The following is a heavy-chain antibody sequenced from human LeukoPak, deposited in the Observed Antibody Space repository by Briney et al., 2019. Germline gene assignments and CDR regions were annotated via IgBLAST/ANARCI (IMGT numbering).Heavy chain of an antibody. CDR1: GFTFSSYW. CDR2: INTDGSST. Sequence: GGSLRLSCAASGFTFSSYWMHWVRQAPGKGLVWVSRINTDGSSTSYADSVKGRFTISRDNAKNTLYLQMNSLRAEDTAVYYCAKDFDSSTWGYYYYGMDVWGQGTTVTVSS. J-gene: IGHJ6*02. CDR3: AKDFDSSTWGYYYYGMDV. V-gene: IGHV3-74*01. D-gene: IGHD6-13*01.